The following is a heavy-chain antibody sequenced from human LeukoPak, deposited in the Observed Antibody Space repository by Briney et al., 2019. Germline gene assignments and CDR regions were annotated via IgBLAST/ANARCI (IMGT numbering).Heavy chain of an antibody. CDR3: ARGTAYDFWSGFFSNFDY. V-gene: IGHV4-34*01. CDR2: INHSGST. CDR1: GGSFSGYY. Sequence: PSETLSLTCAVYGGSFSGYYWRWIRQPPGKGLEWIGEINHSGSTNYNPSLKSRVTISVDTSKNQFSLKLSSVTAADTAVYYCARGTAYDFWSGFFSNFDYWGQGTLVTVSS. D-gene: IGHD3-3*01. J-gene: IGHJ4*02.